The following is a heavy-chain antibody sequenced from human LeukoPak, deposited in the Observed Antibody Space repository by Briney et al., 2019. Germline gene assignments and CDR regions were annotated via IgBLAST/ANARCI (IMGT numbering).Heavy chain of an antibody. D-gene: IGHD6-19*01. V-gene: IGHV3-53*01. Sequence: GGSLRLSCAASGFTVSSNYMSWVRQAPGKRLEWVSVIYSGGSTYYADSVKGRFTISRDNSKNTVYLQMNSLRVEDTAVYYCARVGYSSGWGLWYYYYGMDVWGQGTTVTVSS. CDR1: GFTVSSNY. J-gene: IGHJ6*02. CDR3: ARVGYSSGWGLWYYYYGMDV. CDR2: IYSGGST.